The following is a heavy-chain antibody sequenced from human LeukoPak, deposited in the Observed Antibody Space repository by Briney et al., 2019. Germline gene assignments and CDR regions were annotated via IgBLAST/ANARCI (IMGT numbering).Heavy chain of an antibody. CDR2: ISGSGGSA. Sequence: PGGSLRLSCAASGFTFSSYAMGWVRQAPGKGLEWVSAISGSGGSAYYADSVKGRFTISRDNSKNTLYLQMNSLRAEDTAVYYCAKAMIAAAGHFDYWGQGTLVTVSS. CDR3: AKAMIAAAGHFDY. CDR1: GFTFSSYA. V-gene: IGHV3-23*01. D-gene: IGHD6-13*01. J-gene: IGHJ4*02.